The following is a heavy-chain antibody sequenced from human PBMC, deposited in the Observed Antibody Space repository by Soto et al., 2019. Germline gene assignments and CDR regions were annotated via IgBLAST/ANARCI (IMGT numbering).Heavy chain of an antibody. Sequence: GASVKVSCKASGYTFTSYGISWVRQAPGQGLEWMGWISAYNGNTNYAQKLQGRVTMTTDTSTSTAYMELRSLRSDDTAVYYCARVTMITFGGVIAYYFDYCGQGTLVTGSS. D-gene: IGHD3-16*02. J-gene: IGHJ4*02. CDR1: GYTFTSYG. V-gene: IGHV1-18*01. CDR2: ISAYNGNT. CDR3: ARVTMITFGGVIAYYFDY.